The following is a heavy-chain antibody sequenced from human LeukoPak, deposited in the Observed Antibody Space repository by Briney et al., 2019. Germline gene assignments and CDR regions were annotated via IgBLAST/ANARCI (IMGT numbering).Heavy chain of an antibody. D-gene: IGHD5-18*01. CDR2: INHSGST. CDR1: GGSFSGYY. Sequence: SETLSLTCAVYGGSFSGYYWSWIRQPPGKGLEWIGAINHSGSTNYNPSLKSRVTISVDTSKNQFSLKLSSVTAADTAVYYCARGGQLWSPLRYWGQGTLVTVSS. J-gene: IGHJ4*02. V-gene: IGHV4-34*01. CDR3: ARGGQLWSPLRY.